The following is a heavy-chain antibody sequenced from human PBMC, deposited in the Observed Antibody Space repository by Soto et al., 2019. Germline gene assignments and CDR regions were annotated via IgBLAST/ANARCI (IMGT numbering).Heavy chain of an antibody. J-gene: IGHJ4*02. CDR3: TRGTSGDKVDY. CDR2: IYNGGST. V-gene: IGHV4-30-4*01. Sequence: QVQLHGSGPGLVKPSQTLSLTCTVSGGSISSTSFCWSWVRQSPDKGLEWIGHIYNGGSTYSNPSLNSRVSIPVDAARHQVSLTLTSVSAADTAVYYCTRGTSGDKVDYWGQGILVTVSS. CDR1: GGSISSTSFC. D-gene: IGHD3-10*01.